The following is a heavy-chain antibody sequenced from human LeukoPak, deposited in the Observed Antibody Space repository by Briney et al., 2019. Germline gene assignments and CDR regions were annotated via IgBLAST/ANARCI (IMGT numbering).Heavy chain of an antibody. D-gene: IGHD2-2*02. CDR3: ARAVGVTCISTSCYSFDY. Sequence: GGSLRLSCAASGFIFDDYAIHWVRHAPGKGLEWVSGISWNSGSIGYADSVKGRFTISRDNAKNSLYLQMNSLRTEDTALYYCARAVGVTCISTSCYSFDYWGQGTLVTVSS. CDR1: GFIFDDYA. CDR2: ISWNSGSI. V-gene: IGHV3-9*01. J-gene: IGHJ4*02.